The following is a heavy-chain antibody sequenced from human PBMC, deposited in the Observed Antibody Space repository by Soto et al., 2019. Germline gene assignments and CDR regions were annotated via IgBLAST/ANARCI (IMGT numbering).Heavy chain of an antibody. CDR2: ISWNSGSI. D-gene: IGHD2-15*01. J-gene: IGHJ6*04. CDR3: AKDLSPHLGYCSGGSCSPGMDV. V-gene: IGHV3-9*01. Sequence: GGSLRLSCAASGFTFDDYAMHWVRQAPGKGLEWVSGISWNSGSIGYADSVKGRFTISRDNAKNSLYLQMNSLRAEDTALYYCAKDLSPHLGYCSGGSCSPGMDVWGKGTTVTVSS. CDR1: GFTFDDYA.